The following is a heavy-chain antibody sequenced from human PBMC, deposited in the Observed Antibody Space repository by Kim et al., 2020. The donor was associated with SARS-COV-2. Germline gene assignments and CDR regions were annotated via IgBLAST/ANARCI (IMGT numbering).Heavy chain of an antibody. J-gene: IGHJ6*02. D-gene: IGHD3-16*01. CDR3: AKEGGRHYYYYYGMDV. V-gene: IGHV3-30*02. Sequence: SGKGRLTISRENSKTTRYLKMNSVRAEDTAVYYCAKEGGRHYYYYYGMDVWGQGTTVTVSS.